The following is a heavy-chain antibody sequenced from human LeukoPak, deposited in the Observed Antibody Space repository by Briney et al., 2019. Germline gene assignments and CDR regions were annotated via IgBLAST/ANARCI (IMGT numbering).Heavy chain of an antibody. J-gene: IGHJ5*02. Sequence: ASVKVSCKASGGTFSSYAISWVRQPPGQGLEWMGGIIPIFGTANYAQKFQGRVTITTDESTSTAYMELSSLRSEDTAVYYCAREGITGTTVRFDPWGQGTLVTVSS. D-gene: IGHD1-7*01. V-gene: IGHV1-69*05. CDR3: AREGITGTTVRFDP. CDR1: GGTFSSYA. CDR2: IIPIFGTA.